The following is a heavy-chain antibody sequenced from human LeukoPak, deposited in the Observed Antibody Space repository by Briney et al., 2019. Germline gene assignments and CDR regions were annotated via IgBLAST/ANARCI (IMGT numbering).Heavy chain of an antibody. CDR1: GFTFSSYA. J-gene: IGHJ4*02. D-gene: IGHD4-17*01. CDR3: ASRRDYGINS. CDR2: ISGSGGNT. V-gene: IGHV3-23*01. Sequence: PGGSLRLSCAASGFTFSSYAMNWVRQAPGKGLEWVSGISGSGGNTYYSDSVKGRFTISRDNSKNTLYLQMNSLRAEDTAVYYCASRRDYGINSWGQGTLVTVSS.